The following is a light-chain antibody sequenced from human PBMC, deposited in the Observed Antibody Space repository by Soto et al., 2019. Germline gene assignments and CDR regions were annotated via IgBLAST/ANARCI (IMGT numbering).Light chain of an antibody. CDR1: QIISNL. V-gene: IGKV1-39*01. CDR2: AAS. J-gene: IGKJ2*01. Sequence: DIQMTQSPSSVSASVGDRVTITCRASQIISNLLNWYQQRPGRAPKLLIHAASNLQRDVPSRFSGSGSGTDFILTISSLHPEDAATYCCQQSYSAPVTFGQGTKVQI. CDR3: QQSYSAPVT.